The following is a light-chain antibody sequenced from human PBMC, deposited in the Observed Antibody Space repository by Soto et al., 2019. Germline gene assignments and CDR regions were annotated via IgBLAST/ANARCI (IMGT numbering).Light chain of an antibody. CDR2: GAS. J-gene: IGKJ1*01. Sequence: EIVLTQSPATLSLSPGERATLSCRASQSVTSSYLAWYQQKPGQAPRLLIYGASSRATGIPDRFSGSGSGTDFTLTISRLEPEDFAVYFCQQFDSSWTFGQGTKVDI. CDR3: QQFDSSWT. V-gene: IGKV3-20*01. CDR1: QSVTSSY.